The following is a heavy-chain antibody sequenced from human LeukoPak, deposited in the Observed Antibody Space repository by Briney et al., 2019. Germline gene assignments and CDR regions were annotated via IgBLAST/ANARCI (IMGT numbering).Heavy chain of an antibody. Sequence: PGGSLRLSCAASGFTFSSYSMNWVRQAPGKGLEWVSYISSSSRTIYYADSVKGRFTISRDNAKNSLYLQMNSLRAEDTAVYYCARVLNSLAAAGTFDYWGQGTLVTVSS. CDR1: GFTFSSYS. D-gene: IGHD6-13*01. CDR2: ISSSSRTI. V-gene: IGHV3-48*01. CDR3: ARVLNSLAAAGTFDY. J-gene: IGHJ4*02.